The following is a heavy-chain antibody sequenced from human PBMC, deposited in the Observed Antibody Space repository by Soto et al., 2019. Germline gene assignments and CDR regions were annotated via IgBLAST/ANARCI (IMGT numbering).Heavy chain of an antibody. V-gene: IGHV3-30-3*01. CDR2: ISYDGSNK. D-gene: IGHD3-22*01. CDR1: GFTFSSYA. J-gene: IGHJ6*02. Sequence: PGGSLRLSCAASGFTFSSYAMHWVRQAPGKGLEWVAVISYDGSNKYYADSVKGRFTISRDNSKNTLYLQMNSLRAEDTAVYYCARGSRYYEGYYGTDVWGQGTTVTVSS. CDR3: ARGSRYYEGYYGTDV.